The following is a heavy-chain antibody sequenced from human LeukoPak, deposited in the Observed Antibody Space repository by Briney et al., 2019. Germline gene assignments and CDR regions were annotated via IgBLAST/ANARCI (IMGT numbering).Heavy chain of an antibody. V-gene: IGHV4-59*01. D-gene: IGHD2-15*01. Sequence: SETLSLTCTVSGGSISSSYWSWIRQPPGKGLEWIGYISYSGSTNYSPSLKSRVTISVDTSKDQFSLKLSSVTAADTAVYYCASMASYCSGGSCTDYWGQGTLVTVSS. CDR2: ISYSGST. CDR1: GGSISSSY. CDR3: ASMASYCSGGSCTDY. J-gene: IGHJ4*02.